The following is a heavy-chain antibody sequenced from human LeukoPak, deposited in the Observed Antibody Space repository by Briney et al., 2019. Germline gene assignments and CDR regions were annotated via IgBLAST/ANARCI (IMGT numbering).Heavy chain of an antibody. CDR2: ISNSDGST. V-gene: IGHV3-23*01. CDR3: ASGRTVYYYYMDV. D-gene: IGHD2-8*01. Sequence: GGSLRLSCAASGFTFSSYAMSWVRQAPGKGLEWVSTISNSDGSTYYADSVKGRFSISRDNAKNSLYLQMNSLRAEDTAVYYCASGRTVYYYYMDVWGKGTTVTVSS. CDR1: GFTFSSYA. J-gene: IGHJ6*03.